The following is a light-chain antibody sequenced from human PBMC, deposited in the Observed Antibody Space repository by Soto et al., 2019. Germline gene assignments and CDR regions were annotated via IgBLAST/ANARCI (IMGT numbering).Light chain of an antibody. V-gene: IGKV3D-20*02. CDR1: QSVSSNY. CDR2: AAS. J-gene: IGKJ4*01. Sequence: EIVLTQSPGTLSLSPGERATLSCRASQSVSSNYLAWYQQKPGQAPRLLIFAASRRATGIPDRFSGSGSGTDFTLTISRLEPEDFAVYYCQQRSNWPPGLTFGGGTKVEIK. CDR3: QQRSNWPPGLT.